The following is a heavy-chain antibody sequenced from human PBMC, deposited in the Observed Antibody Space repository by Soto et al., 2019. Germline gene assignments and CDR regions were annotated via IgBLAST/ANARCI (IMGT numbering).Heavy chain of an antibody. Sequence: QVQLRESGPGLVKPSQTLSLTCSVSGASVAGGSYYWSWVRQPPGKGLEWIGYIPSRGRPFYTPSLTSRGTISADTSTNQLSLQLTSVTAADTAVYYCARDTYSGYDFGLWGQGTLVTVSS. D-gene: IGHD5-12*01. CDR1: GASVAGGSYY. CDR2: IPSRGRP. J-gene: IGHJ5*02. V-gene: IGHV4-30-4*01. CDR3: ARDTYSGYDFGL.